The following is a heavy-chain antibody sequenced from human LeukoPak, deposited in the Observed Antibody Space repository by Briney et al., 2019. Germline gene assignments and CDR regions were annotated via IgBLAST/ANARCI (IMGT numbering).Heavy chain of an antibody. CDR3: ARVGGREYCGGDCYIDY. CDR1: GFTFSSYS. D-gene: IGHD2-21*02. J-gene: IGHJ4*02. V-gene: IGHV3-21*01. CDR2: ISSSSSYI. Sequence: PGGSLRLSCAASGFTFSSYSMNWVRQAPGKGLEWVSSISSSSSYIYYADSVKGRFTISRDNAKNSLYLQMNSLRAEDTAVYYCARVGGREYCGGDCYIDYWGQGTLVTVSS.